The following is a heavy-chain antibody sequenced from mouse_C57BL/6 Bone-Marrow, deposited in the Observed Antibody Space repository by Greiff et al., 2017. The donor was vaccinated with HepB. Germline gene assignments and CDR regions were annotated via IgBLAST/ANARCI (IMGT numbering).Heavy chain of an antibody. CDR1: GYTFTSYW. V-gene: IGHV1-61*01. CDR2: IYPSDSET. D-gene: IGHD2-1*01. Sequence: QVQLQQPGAELVRPGSSVKLSCKASGYTFTSYWMDWVQQRPGQGLEWIGNIYPSDSETHYNQKFKDKATLTVDKSSSTAYMQLSSLTSEDSAVYYCARRDYGNYFYAMDYWGQGTSVTVSS. CDR3: ARRDYGNYFYAMDY. J-gene: IGHJ4*01.